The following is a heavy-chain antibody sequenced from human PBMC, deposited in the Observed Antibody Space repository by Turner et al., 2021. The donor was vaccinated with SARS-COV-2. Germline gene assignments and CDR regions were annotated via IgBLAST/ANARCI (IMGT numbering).Heavy chain of an antibody. J-gene: IGHJ5*02. Sequence: QLPLQESGPGLVRSSETLSLTCIVPGGSVRGSSYYWGWIRQSPGKGLEWIGTIHYSGSPDHNLALRSRVTLSVDPDRDQVSLDLISVTATDAAVYWCVACGTTNCYSGGVDHWGQGARVAGSA. D-gene: IGHD2-15*01. CDR3: VACGTTNCYSGGVDH. CDR1: GGSVRGSSYY. CDR2: IHYSGSP. V-gene: IGHV4-39*01.